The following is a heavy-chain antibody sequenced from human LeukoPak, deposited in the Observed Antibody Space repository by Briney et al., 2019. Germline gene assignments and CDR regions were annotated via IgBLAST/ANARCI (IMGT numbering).Heavy chain of an antibody. Sequence: GGSLRLSCAASGFTVSTNYMSWVRQAPGKGLEWVSVIYSGDSTFYADSVKGRFTISGDSSKNTVYLLMNSLRAEDTAVYYCARAAVAALEYFQHWGQGTLVTVSS. CDR1: GFTVSTNY. CDR3: ARAAVAALEYFQH. D-gene: IGHD5-18*01. J-gene: IGHJ1*01. V-gene: IGHV3-53*01. CDR2: IYSGDST.